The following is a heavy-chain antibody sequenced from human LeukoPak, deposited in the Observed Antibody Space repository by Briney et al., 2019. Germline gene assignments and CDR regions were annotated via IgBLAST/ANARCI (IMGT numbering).Heavy chain of an antibody. J-gene: IGHJ4*02. D-gene: IGHD3-10*01. CDR2: ISGSGGST. V-gene: IGHV3-23*01. CDR1: GFTFSSYA. CDR3: ARDRYYYGSGSYAEFDY. Sequence: GGSLRLSCAASGFTFSSYAMSWVRQAPGKGLEWVSAISGSGGSTYYADSVKGRFTISRDNSKNTLYLQMNSLRAEDTAVYYCARDRYYYGSGSYAEFDYWGQGTLVTVSS.